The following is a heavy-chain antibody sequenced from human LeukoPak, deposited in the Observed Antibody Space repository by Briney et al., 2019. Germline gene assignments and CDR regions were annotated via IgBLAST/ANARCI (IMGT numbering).Heavy chain of an antibody. D-gene: IGHD2-21*02. Sequence: GGSLRLSCAASGFTFSNYAMSWVRQAPGKGLEWVSTLSGSGTGTYYADSVKGRFTISRDNSKNTLYLQMNSLRAEDTAVYYCAKETYFVGDAQPGVWGQGTLVTVSS. CDR3: AKETYFVGDAQPGV. CDR1: GFTFSNYA. J-gene: IGHJ4*02. CDR2: LSGSGTGT. V-gene: IGHV3-23*01.